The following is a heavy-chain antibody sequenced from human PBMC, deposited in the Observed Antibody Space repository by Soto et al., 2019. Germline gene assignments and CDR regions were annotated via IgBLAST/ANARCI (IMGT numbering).Heavy chain of an antibody. D-gene: IGHD5-18*01. CDR1: GGTFSSYA. CDR2: IIPIFGTA. Sequence: SVKVSCKASGGTFSSYAISWVRQAPGQGLEWMGGIIPIFGTANYAQKFQGRVTITADKSTSTAYMELSSLRSEDTAVYYCATTGDTAMVIHYYGMDVWGKGTTVTVSS. V-gene: IGHV1-69*06. CDR3: ATTGDTAMVIHYYGMDV. J-gene: IGHJ6*04.